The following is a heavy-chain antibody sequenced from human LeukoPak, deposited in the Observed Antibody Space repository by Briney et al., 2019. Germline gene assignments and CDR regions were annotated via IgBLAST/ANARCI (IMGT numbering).Heavy chain of an antibody. D-gene: IGHD3-22*01. CDR3: ASNTGSDSSGYTY. CDR1: GYTFTSYG. J-gene: IGHJ4*02. CDR2: ISVYNGDT. V-gene: IGHV1-18*01. Sequence: ASVKVSCKASGYTFTSYGITWVRQAPGRGLEWMGWISVYNGDTNYAQKFQGRVTMTTETSTSTAYMELRSLISNDTAVYYCASNTGSDSSGYTYWGQGTLVTVSS.